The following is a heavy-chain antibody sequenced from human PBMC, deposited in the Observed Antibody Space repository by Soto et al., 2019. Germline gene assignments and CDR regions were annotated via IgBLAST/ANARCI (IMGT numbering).Heavy chain of an antibody. Sequence: ASVKVSCKASGYTFSSYTISWVRQAPGQGLEWMGWISAYNGNTKYAQKLQDRVTMTTDTSTNTAYMELRSLRSDDTAVYYCARDSPPFDYWGQGTLVTSPQ. CDR2: ISAYNGNT. CDR3: ARDSPPFDY. J-gene: IGHJ4*02. CDR1: GYTFSSYT. V-gene: IGHV1-18*01.